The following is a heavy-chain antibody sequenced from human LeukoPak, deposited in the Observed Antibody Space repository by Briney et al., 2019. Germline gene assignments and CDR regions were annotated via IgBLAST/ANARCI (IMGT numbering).Heavy chain of an antibody. CDR2: IYYSGST. Sequence: SETLSLTCTVSGGSISSYYWSWIRQPPGKGLEWMGYIYYSGSTNYNPSLKSRVTISVDTSKNQFSLKLSSVTAADTAVYYCARHGDIVVVPAAIDYWGQGTLVTVSS. CDR3: ARHGDIVVVPAAIDY. CDR1: GGSISSYY. V-gene: IGHV4-59*08. J-gene: IGHJ4*02. D-gene: IGHD2-2*01.